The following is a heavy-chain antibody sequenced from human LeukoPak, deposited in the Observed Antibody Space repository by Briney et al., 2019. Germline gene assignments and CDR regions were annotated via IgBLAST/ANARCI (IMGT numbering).Heavy chain of an antibody. D-gene: IGHD1-26*01. CDR1: GFTFSSYA. CDR2: ISYDGSNK. J-gene: IGHJ4*02. Sequence: GGSLRLSCAASGFTFSSYAMHWVRQAPGKGLEWVAVISYDGSNKYYADSVKGRFTISRDNSKNTLYLQMNSLRAEDTAVYYCARGDLSGSYSPCVDYWGQGTLVTVSS. CDR3: ARGDLSGSYSPCVDY. V-gene: IGHV3-30*04.